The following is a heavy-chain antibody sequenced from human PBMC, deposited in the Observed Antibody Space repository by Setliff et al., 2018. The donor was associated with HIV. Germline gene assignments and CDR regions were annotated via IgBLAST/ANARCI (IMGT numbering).Heavy chain of an antibody. Sequence: SETLSLTCYVTDDPISSYYWSWVRQPAGKGLEWIGRLYVSGDTNYNPSLKSRVTMSLDTSKNQFSLKLNTVTAADTDVYYCALLEVPFIGAVSPPLWGQGNLVTVS. D-gene: IGHD5-12*01. J-gene: IGHJ4*02. CDR3: ALLEVPFIGAVSPPL. CDR2: LYVSGDT. CDR1: DDPISSYY. V-gene: IGHV4-4*07.